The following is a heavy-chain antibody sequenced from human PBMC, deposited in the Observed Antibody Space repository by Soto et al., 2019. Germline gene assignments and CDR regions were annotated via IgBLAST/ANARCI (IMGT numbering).Heavy chain of an antibody. CDR1: GFTFTSDS. D-gene: IGHD6-19*01. CDR3: ARGAALAGKLDL. Sequence: EVQLVESGGGPVKPGGSVRLSCEASGFTFTSDSMTWVRQAPGKGLEWVSSISSHGRDIFYADSVKGRFTISRDNAKDSLHLQMNSLTGEDSAVYYCARGAALAGKLDLWGQGTLVTVSS. J-gene: IGHJ4*02. V-gene: IGHV3-21*06. CDR2: ISSHGRDI.